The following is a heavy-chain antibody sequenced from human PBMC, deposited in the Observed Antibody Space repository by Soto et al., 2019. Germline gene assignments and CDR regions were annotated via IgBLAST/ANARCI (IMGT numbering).Heavy chain of an antibody. CDR3: AREQGYCSGGSCYDWFDP. CDR1: GYTFTSYE. CDR2: MNPNSGNT. V-gene: IGHV1-8*01. J-gene: IGHJ5*02. Sequence: ASVKVSCKASGYTFTSYEINWVRQATGQGLEWMGWMNPNSGNTGYAQKFQGRVTMTRNTSISTAYMELSSLRSEDTAVYYCAREQGYCSGGSCYDWFDPWGQGTLVTVSS. D-gene: IGHD2-15*01.